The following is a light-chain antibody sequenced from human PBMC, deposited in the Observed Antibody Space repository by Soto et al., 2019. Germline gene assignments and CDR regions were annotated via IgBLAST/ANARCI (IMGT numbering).Light chain of an antibody. J-gene: IGKJ1*01. CDR3: QQRSNWPT. CDR2: KAS. CDR1: QSISSW. Sequence: DIQMTQSPSTLSASVGDRVTITCRASQSISSWLAWYQQKPGRAPKLLIYKASSLESGVPSRFSGSGSGTDFTLTISSLEPADFAVYYCQQRSNWPTFGQGTKVDIK. V-gene: IGKV1-5*03.